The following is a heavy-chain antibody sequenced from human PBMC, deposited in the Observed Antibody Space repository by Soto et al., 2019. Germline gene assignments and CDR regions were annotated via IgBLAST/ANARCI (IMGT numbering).Heavy chain of an antibody. CDR3: AREGVPGYYDFWSGYRAYGMDV. Sequence: ASLKVSCKASGYTFTSYYMHWVRQAPGQGLEWMGIINPSGGSTSYAQKFQGRVTMTRDTSTSTVYMELSSLRSEDTAVYYCAREGVPGYYDFWSGYRAYGMDVWGQGTTVTVSS. V-gene: IGHV1-46*01. CDR2: INPSGGST. D-gene: IGHD3-3*01. CDR1: GYTFTSYY. J-gene: IGHJ6*02.